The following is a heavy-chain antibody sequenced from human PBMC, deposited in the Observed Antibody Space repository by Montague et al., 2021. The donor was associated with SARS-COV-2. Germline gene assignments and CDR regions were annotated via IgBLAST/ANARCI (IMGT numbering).Heavy chain of an antibody. CDR2: IYTSGST. CDR1: GGSISSGTYY. V-gene: IGHV4-61*02. CDR3: ARDRTLRHIMIEVENVFDI. J-gene: IGHJ3*02. Sequence: TLSLTCTVSGGSISSGTYYWSWIRQPAGKGLEWIGRIYTSGSTNYNPSLKSRVTISVDTSKNQFSLKLSSVTAADTAVYYCARDRTLRHIMIEVENVFDIWGQGTMVTVSS. D-gene: IGHD3-22*01.